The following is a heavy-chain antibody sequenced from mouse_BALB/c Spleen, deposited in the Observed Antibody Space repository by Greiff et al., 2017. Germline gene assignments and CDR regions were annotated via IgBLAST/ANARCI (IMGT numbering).Heavy chain of an antibody. J-gene: IGHJ3*01. V-gene: IGHV1-9*01. CDR2: ILPGSGST. CDR3: ARSSYGYDAAWFAY. Sequence: VQLQQSGAELMKPGASVKISCKATGYTFSSYWIEWVKQRPGHGLEWIGEILPGSGSTNYNEKFKGKATFTADTSSNTAYMQLSSLTSEDSAVYYCARSSYGYDAAWFAYWGQGTLVTVSA. D-gene: IGHD2-2*01. CDR1: GYTFSSYW.